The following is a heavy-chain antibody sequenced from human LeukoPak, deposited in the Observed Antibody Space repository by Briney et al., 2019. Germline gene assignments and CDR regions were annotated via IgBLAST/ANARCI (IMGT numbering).Heavy chain of an antibody. V-gene: IGHV3-48*01. CDR2: ISSRSSTI. CDR3: AKEDGDCTNGVCYTGENFFDY. J-gene: IGHJ4*02. Sequence: GGSLRLSCAASGFTFSSYSMNWVRQAPGKGLEWVSYISSRSSTIYYADSVKGRFTISRDNAKNSLYLQMNSLRAEDTAVYYCAKEDGDCTNGVCYTGENFFDYWGQGTLVTVSS. D-gene: IGHD2-8*01. CDR1: GFTFSSYS.